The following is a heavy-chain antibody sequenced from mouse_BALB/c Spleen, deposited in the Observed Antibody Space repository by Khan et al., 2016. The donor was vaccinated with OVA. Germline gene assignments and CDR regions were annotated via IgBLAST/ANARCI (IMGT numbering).Heavy chain of an antibody. J-gene: IGHJ1*01. Sequence: EVQLQESGPGLVKPSQSLSLTCTVTGYSITSDYAWNWIRQFPGNKLEWMGYISYSGSANYNPSLKSRISITRNTSENQFFLQLNSVTTEDSATYYCARRYYDGHWYVDVWGAGTTVTVSS. V-gene: IGHV3-2*02. CDR1: GYSITSDYA. CDR2: ISYSGSA. D-gene: IGHD1-1*01. CDR3: ARRYYDGHWYVDV.